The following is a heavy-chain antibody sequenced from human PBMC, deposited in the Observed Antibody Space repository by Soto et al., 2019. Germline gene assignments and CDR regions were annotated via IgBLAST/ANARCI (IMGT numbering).Heavy chain of an antibody. J-gene: IGHJ6*02. V-gene: IGHV1-3*01. Sequence: QVLLVQSGAEVRKPGASVKVSCKASGFVFTHYGVHWVRLAPGQRLEWMGWINAGSGNTKYSESFQGRVSITRDTSATTVHMELGSLTSEDTAAYSCARKIFCNTWCDNAMDVWGQGTTVTVSS. CDR2: INAGSGNT. CDR3: ARKIFCNTWCDNAMDV. CDR1: GFVFTHYG. D-gene: IGHD2-8*01.